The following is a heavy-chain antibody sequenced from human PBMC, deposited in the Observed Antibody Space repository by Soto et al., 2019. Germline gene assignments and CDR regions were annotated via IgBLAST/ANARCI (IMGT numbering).Heavy chain of an antibody. Sequence: SETLSLTCAVYGGSFSGYYWSWIRQPPGKGLEWIGEMNHSGSTKYNPSLKSRVNISVDTSKNQFSLNVSSVTAADTAVYYCARRGLVGATTFDYWGQGTLVTVSS. V-gene: IGHV4-34*01. CDR2: MNHSGST. CDR1: GGSFSGYY. CDR3: ARRGLVGATTFDY. D-gene: IGHD1-26*01. J-gene: IGHJ4*02.